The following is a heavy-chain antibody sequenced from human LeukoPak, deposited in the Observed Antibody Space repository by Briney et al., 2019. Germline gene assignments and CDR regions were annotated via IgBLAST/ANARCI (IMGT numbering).Heavy chain of an antibody. CDR1: GGSITSSSYY. CDR3: ARVIVVVVAATEWFDP. D-gene: IGHD2-15*01. Sequence: PSETLSLTCTVSGGSITSSSYYWNWIRQPPGKGLEWIGSIYCSGSTYYNPSLKSRVTISVDTSKNQFSLKLSSVTAADTAVYYCARVIVVVVAATEWFDPWGQGTLVTVSS. CDR2: IYCSGST. J-gene: IGHJ5*02. V-gene: IGHV4-39*07.